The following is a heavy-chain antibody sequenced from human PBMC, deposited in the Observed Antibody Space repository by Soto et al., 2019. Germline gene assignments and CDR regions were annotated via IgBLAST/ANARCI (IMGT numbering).Heavy chain of an antibody. CDR3: ARDLIQYCRGGSCYSRYRWFDP. Sequence: ASVKVSCKASGGTFSSYAISWVRQAPGQGLEWMGGIIPIFGTANYAQKFQGRVTITADESTSTAYMELSSLRSEDTAVYYCARDLIQYCRGGSCYSRYRWFDPWGQGTLVTVSS. V-gene: IGHV1-69*13. D-gene: IGHD2-15*01. J-gene: IGHJ5*02. CDR1: GGTFSSYA. CDR2: IIPIFGTA.